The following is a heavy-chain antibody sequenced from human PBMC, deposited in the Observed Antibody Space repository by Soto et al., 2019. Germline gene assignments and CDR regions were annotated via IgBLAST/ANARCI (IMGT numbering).Heavy chain of an antibody. V-gene: IGHV3-21*06. Sequence: PGESLRLSCAASGFTFTRYSMNWVRQAPGKGLEWVSSISSTTNYIYYGDSMKGRFTISRDNAKNSLYLEMNSLRAEDTAVYYCARESEDITSNFDSWGKRTLVSVAS. CDR2: ISSTTNYI. J-gene: IGHJ4*02. CDR3: ARESEDITSNFDS. CDR1: GFTFTRYS.